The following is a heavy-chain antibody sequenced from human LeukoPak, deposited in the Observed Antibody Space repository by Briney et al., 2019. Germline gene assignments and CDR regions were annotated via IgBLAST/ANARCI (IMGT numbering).Heavy chain of an antibody. Sequence: PGRSLRLSCAASGFTFTSYGMHWVRQAPGKGLEWVAVIWYDGSNKYYADSVKGRFTISRDNSKNTLSLQMSSLRAEDTAVYYCAKGRSDFDYWGQGTLVTVSS. CDR2: IWYDGSNK. CDR3: AKGRSDFDY. CDR1: GFTFTSYG. J-gene: IGHJ4*02. V-gene: IGHV3-33*03.